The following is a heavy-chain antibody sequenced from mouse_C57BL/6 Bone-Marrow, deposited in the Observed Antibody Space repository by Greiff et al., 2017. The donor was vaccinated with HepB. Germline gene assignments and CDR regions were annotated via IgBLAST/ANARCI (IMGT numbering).Heavy chain of an antibody. CDR2: IYPGDGDT. Sequence: QVQLQQSGPELVKPGASVKISCKASGYAFSSSWMNWVKQRPGKGLEWIGRIYPGDGDTNYNGKFKGKATLTADKSSSTAYMQLSSLTSEDSAVYFCTSYYSNYDAMDYWGQGTSVTVSS. CDR1: GYAFSSSW. CDR3: TSYYSNYDAMDY. J-gene: IGHJ4*01. V-gene: IGHV1-82*01. D-gene: IGHD2-5*01.